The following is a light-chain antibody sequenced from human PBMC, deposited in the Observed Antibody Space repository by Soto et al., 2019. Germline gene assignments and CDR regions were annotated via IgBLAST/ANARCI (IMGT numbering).Light chain of an antibody. CDR3: QQYNNWIT. V-gene: IGKV3-15*01. J-gene: IGKJ5*01. CDR1: QSVSSN. Sequence: EIVMTQSPATLSVSPGGRGTLCCRASQSVSSNLAWYQQKPGQAPRLLIYAASNRATGVPARFSGSWSGTEFTLTISSLQSEDFAVYYCQQYNNWITFGQGTRLEI. CDR2: AAS.